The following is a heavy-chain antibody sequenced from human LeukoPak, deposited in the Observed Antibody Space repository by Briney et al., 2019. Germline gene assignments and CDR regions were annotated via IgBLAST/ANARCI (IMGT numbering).Heavy chain of an antibody. J-gene: IGHJ4*02. CDR2: INHSGST. CDR3: ARDHNYDSSGYFLYY. D-gene: IGHD3-22*01. Sequence: PSETLSLTCAVYGGSFSGYYWSWIRQPPGKGLEWIGEINHSGSTNYNPSLKSRVTMSVDTSKNQFSLRLSSVTAADTAVYYCARDHNYDSSGYFLYYWGQGTLVTVSS. V-gene: IGHV4-34*01. CDR1: GGSFSGYY.